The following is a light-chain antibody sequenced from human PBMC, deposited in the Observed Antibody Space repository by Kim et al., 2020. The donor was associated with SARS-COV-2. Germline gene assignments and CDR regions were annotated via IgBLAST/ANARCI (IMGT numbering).Light chain of an antibody. J-gene: IGLJ3*02. CDR3: QSYDSSLSGSRV. V-gene: IGLV1-40*01. CDR2: DNI. Sequence: QSVLTQPPSVSGVPGQRVTISCTGSSSNIGAGYDVHWYQQLPGTAPKLLIYDNINRPSGVPDRFSGSKSGTSASLAITGLQAEDEADYYCQSYDSSLSGSRVFGGGTQLTVL. CDR1: SSNIGAGYD.